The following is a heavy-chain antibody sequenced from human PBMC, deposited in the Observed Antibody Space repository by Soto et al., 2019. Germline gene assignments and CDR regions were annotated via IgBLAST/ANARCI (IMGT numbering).Heavy chain of an antibody. CDR1: GFTFSNYD. D-gene: IGHD2-8*02. V-gene: IGHV3-13*04. Sequence: EVQLVESGGGLVQPGGSLRLSCVVSGFTFSNYDMHWVRQATGKGQEWVSAIASAGDTYYADSVKGRFTISRENAGDSLFLQMSSLRVGDTAVYYCVALGAHIFWGQGTLVTVSS. J-gene: IGHJ4*02. CDR3: VALGAHIF. CDR2: IASAGDT.